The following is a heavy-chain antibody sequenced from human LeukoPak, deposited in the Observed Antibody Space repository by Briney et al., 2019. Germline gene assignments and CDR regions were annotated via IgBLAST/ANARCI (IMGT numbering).Heavy chain of an antibody. J-gene: IGHJ4*02. D-gene: IGHD2-15*01. CDR1: GFTFSSYS. V-gene: IGHV3-21*01. Sequence: GGSLRLSCAASGFTFSSYSMNWVRQAPGKGLEWVSSISSSSSYIYYAGSVKGRFTISRDNAKNSLYLQMNSLRAEDTAVYYCARASCSGGSCYSGLDYWGQGTLVTVSS. CDR3: ARASCSGGSCYSGLDY. CDR2: ISSSSSYI.